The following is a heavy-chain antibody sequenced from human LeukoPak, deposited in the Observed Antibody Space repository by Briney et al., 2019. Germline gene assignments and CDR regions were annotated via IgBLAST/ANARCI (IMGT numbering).Heavy chain of an antibody. CDR3: ARVKRPYAFDI. CDR2: IYYSGST. J-gene: IGHJ3*02. CDR1: GGSISSYY. V-gene: IGHV4-59*01. Sequence: SETLSLTCTVSGGSISSYYWSWIRQPPGKGLEWIGYIYYSGSTNYNPSLKSRVTISVDTSKNQFSLKLSSVTAADTAVYYCARVKRPYAFDIWGQGTMVTVSS.